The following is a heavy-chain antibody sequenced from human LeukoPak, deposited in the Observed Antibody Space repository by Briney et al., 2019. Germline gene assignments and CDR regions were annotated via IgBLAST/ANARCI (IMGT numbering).Heavy chain of an antibody. J-gene: IGHJ4*02. CDR3: ARGRVYYGSGNYAY. Sequence: PSETLSLTCAVSGGSFSGYYWSWIRQPPGKGLEWIGEINHTGNINYNPSLKSRVTISGDTSKNQFSLNLGSVTAADTAVYYCARGRVYYGSGNYAYWGQGTLVTVSS. D-gene: IGHD3-10*01. CDR2: INHTGNI. CDR1: GGSFSGYY. V-gene: IGHV4-34*01.